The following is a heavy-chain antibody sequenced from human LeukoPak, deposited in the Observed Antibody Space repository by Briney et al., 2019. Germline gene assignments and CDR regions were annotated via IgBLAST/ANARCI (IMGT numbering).Heavy chain of an antibody. J-gene: IGHJ5*02. V-gene: IGHV1-18*01. CDR1: GYTFTSYG. CDR2: ISAYNGNT. CDR3: ARDLGRWFAVAGNRFHWFDP. D-gene: IGHD6-19*01. Sequence: GASVKVSCKASGYTFTSYGISWVRQAPGQGLEWMGWISAYNGNTNYAQKLQGRVTMTTDTSTSTAYMELRSLRSDDTAVYYCARDLGRWFAVAGNRFHWFDPWGQGTLVTVSS.